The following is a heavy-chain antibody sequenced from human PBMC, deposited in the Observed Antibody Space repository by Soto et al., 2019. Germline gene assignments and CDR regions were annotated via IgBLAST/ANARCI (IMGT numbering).Heavy chain of an antibody. V-gene: IGHV3-23*01. D-gene: IGHD2-2*01. CDR1: GFTFSSYA. J-gene: IGHJ4*02. Sequence: EVPLLESGGGLVQPGGSLRLSCAASGFTFSSYAMSWVRQAPGKGLEWVSAISGSGGSTYYADSVKGRFTISRDNSKNTLDLQMNRRRAEDTAVYYCAKDAIGYCITTSCYSGDYWGQGTLVTVSS. CDR3: AKDAIGYCITTSCYSGDY. CDR2: ISGSGGST.